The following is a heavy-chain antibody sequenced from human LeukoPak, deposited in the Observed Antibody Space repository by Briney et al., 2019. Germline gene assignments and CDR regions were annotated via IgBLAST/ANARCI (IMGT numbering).Heavy chain of an antibody. J-gene: IGHJ4*02. V-gene: IGHV3-23*01. D-gene: IGHD6-19*01. CDR1: GFTFSNYA. CDR3: AKRHSSDYYKNVDY. CDR2: ISGSGGST. Sequence: GGSLRLSCAASGFTFSNYAMNWVRQAPGKGLEWVSVISGSGGSTYYADSVKGRFTISRDNSKNTLYLQMNSLRAEDTALYYCAKRHSSDYYKNVDYWCQGTLVTVSS.